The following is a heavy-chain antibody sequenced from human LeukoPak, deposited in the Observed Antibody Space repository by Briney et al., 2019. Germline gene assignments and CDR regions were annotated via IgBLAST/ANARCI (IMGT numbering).Heavy chain of an antibody. CDR2: IWYDGSNQ. V-gene: IGHV3-33*01. J-gene: IGHJ4*02. Sequence: GGSLRLSCAASGFTFSSYAMHWVRQAPGKGLEWVAVIWYDGSNQYYADAVKGRFTLSRDNSKNTLYLQMNTLRAEDTAVYYCARGTYYCDYWGQGTLVTVSS. CDR1: GFTFSSYA. CDR3: ARGTYYCDY.